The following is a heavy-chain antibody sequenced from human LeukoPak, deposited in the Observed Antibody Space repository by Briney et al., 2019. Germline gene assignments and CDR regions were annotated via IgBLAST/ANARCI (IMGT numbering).Heavy chain of an antibody. D-gene: IGHD5-24*01. Sequence: GGSLRLSCAASGFTFDDYAMHWVRQAPGKGLEWVSGISWNSGSIGYADSVKGRFTISRDNSKNTLYLQMNSLRVEDTAVYYCVTDVIMATSHDAFDIWGQGTMVTISS. V-gene: IGHV3-9*01. CDR3: VTDVIMATSHDAFDI. CDR2: ISWNSGSI. J-gene: IGHJ3*02. CDR1: GFTFDDYA.